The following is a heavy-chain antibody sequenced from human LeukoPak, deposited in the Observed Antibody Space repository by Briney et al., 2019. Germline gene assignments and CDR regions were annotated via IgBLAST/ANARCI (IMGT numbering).Heavy chain of an antibody. V-gene: IGHV3-64*01. J-gene: IGHJ4*02. Sequence: GGSLRLSCAASGFTLSSYSMHWVRQAPGKGLEFVSAISRNGGSTYYANSVKGRFTISRDISKNTLYLQMGSLRPEDMAVYYCAKDSKRWKTYYYEAGSYYFDYWGQGTRVTVSS. D-gene: IGHD3-10*01. CDR2: ISRNGGST. CDR1: GFTLSSYS. CDR3: AKDSKRWKTYYYEAGSYYFDY.